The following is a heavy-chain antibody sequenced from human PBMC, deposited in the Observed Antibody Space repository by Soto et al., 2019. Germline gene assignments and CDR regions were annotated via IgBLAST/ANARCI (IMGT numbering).Heavy chain of an antibody. D-gene: IGHD6-13*01. Sequence: QVQLVESGGGVVQPGRSLRLSCAASGFTFSSSGMHWVRQAPGKGLEWVAVISYDGSNTFHADSVKGRFTISRDNSKNTLYLQMNSLIAEDTAVYYCAKEPRATYSSSPDFDYWGQGTLVTVSS. CDR1: GFTFSSSG. CDR3: AKEPRATYSSSPDFDY. V-gene: IGHV3-30*18. CDR2: ISYDGSNT. J-gene: IGHJ4*02.